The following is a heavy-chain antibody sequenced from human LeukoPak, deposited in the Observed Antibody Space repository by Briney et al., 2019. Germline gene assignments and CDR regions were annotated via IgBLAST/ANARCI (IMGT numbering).Heavy chain of an antibody. CDR1: GYTLTELS. D-gene: IGHD6-13*01. J-gene: IGHJ4*02. CDR3: ATGWGSSWSLDY. V-gene: IGHV1-24*01. Sequence: ASVKVSCKVSGYTLTELSMHWVRQAPGKGLEWMGGFDPEDGETIYAQKFQGRVTMTEDTSTDTAYMELSSLRSEDTAVYYCATGWGSSWSLDYWGQGTLVTVSS. CDR2: FDPEDGET.